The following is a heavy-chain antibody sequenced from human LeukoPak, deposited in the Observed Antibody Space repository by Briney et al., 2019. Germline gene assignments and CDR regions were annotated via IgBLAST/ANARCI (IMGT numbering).Heavy chain of an antibody. CDR2: INPNSGGT. V-gene: IGHV1-2*02. D-gene: IGHD5-12*01. CDR1: GYTFTGYY. Sequence: ASVKVSCKASGYTFTGYYMHWVRQAPGQGLEWMGWINPNSGGTNYAQKFQGRVTMTRDTSISTAYMELSRLRSDDTAVYYCARDPGYSGYADYWGQGTLVTVSS. CDR3: ARDPGYSGYADY. J-gene: IGHJ4*02.